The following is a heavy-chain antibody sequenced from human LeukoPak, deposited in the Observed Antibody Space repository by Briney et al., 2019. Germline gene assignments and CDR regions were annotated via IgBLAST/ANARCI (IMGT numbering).Heavy chain of an antibody. J-gene: IGHJ4*02. Sequence: GGSLRLSCAASGFTFSSYWMHWVRQAPGKGLVGVSRINSDGSSTSYADSVKGRFTISRDNAKNTLYLQMNSLRAEDTAVYYCARDRRGYSYGFFDYWGQGTLVTVSS. CDR3: ARDRRGYSYGFFDY. CDR2: INSDGSST. CDR1: GFTFSSYW. D-gene: IGHD5-18*01. V-gene: IGHV3-74*01.